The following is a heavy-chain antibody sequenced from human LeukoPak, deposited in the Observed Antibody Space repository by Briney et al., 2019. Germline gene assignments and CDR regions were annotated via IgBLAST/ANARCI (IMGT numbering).Heavy chain of an antibody. CDR3: ARGNRDFWSGYRFDY. Sequence: SETLSLTCAVYGGSSSGYYCSWIRQPPGKGLEWIGAINHSGSTNYNPSLKSRVTISVDTSKNQFSLRLSSVTAADTAVYYCARGNRDFWSGYRFDYWGQGTLVTVSS. D-gene: IGHD3-3*01. CDR2: INHSGST. V-gene: IGHV4-34*01. CDR1: GGSSSGYY. J-gene: IGHJ4*02.